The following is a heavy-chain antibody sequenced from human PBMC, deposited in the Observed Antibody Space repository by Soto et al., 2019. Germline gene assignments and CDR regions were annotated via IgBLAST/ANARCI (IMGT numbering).Heavy chain of an antibody. V-gene: IGHV4-31*03. CDR3: VRDKGYYPFNLEI. CDR1: GGSISSGGYY. D-gene: IGHD3-22*01. Sequence: SETLSLTCTVSGGSISSGGYYWSWIRQHPGKGLEWIGYIYYSGSTYYNPSLKSRVTISVDTSKNQFSLKLSSVTAADTAVYYCVRDKGYYPFNLEIWGQGTMVT. CDR2: IYYSGST. J-gene: IGHJ3*02.